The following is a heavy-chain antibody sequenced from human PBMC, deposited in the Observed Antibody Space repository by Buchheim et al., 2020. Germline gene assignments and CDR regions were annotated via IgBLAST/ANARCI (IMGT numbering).Heavy chain of an antibody. CDR3: ASLGSDRSGYQIPHFRVDA. V-gene: IGHV3-48*03. CDR1: GFTFSSYE. D-gene: IGHD3-22*01. J-gene: IGHJ5*02. Sequence: EVQLVESGGGLVQPGGSLRLSCAASGFTFSSYEMNWVRQAPGKGLEWVSFICSGGSTKYYADSVKGRFTISRDNSKNTLYLQMNSLRAEDTAVYYCASLGSDRSGYQIPHFRVDAWGQGT. CDR2: ICSGGSTK.